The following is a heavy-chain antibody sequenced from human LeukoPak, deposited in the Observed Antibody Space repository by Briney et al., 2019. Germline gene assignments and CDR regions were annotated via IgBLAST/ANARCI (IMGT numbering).Heavy chain of an antibody. J-gene: IGHJ6*03. CDR3: AKTTLTSKDYFYYYMDF. Sequence: ASVRVSCMASGYTFTSYAISWVRQAPGQGLEWMGWIITYNGHTYYAQRFQGRLTMTTDTSTSTAYMELRSLRSERTAVYYCAKTTLTSKDYFYYYMDFWAKGTPVTVSS. V-gene: IGHV1-18*01. CDR1: GYTFTSYA. D-gene: IGHD4-17*01. CDR2: IITYNGHT.